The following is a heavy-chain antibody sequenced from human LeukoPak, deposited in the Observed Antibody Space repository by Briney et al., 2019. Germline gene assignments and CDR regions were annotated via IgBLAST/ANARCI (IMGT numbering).Heavy chain of an antibody. Sequence: SETLSLTCTVSGGSIRSSYYYWGWIRQPPGKGLEWIGSIYDSGSTYYNPSLKSRVTISVDTSKNQFSLKLNSVTAADTAVYYCARTSGSSGYYYPYYWGQGTLVTVSS. D-gene: IGHD3-22*01. CDR1: GGSIRSSYYY. CDR2: IYDSGST. CDR3: ARTSGSSGYYYPYY. V-gene: IGHV4-39*01. J-gene: IGHJ4*02.